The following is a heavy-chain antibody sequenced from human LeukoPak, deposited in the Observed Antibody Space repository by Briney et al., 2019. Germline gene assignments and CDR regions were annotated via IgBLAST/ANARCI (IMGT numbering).Heavy chain of an antibody. J-gene: IGHJ5*02. CDR2: VNDIGCET. V-gene: IGHV3-23*01. Sequence: QPGGSLRLSCVASGFTFNNYAISWVRQAPAKGLEGVSSVNDIGCETFYADSVKGRFTITRDNAKNSLYLQMNSLRAEDTAVYYCAKDSLWFGELFSWFDPWGQGTLVTVFS. D-gene: IGHD3-10*01. CDR3: AKDSLWFGELFSWFDP. CDR1: GFTFNNYA.